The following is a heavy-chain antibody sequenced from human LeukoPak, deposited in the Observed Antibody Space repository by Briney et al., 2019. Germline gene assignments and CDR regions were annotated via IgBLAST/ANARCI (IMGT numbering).Heavy chain of an antibody. D-gene: IGHD2-2*01. CDR1: GFTFDDYG. V-gene: IGHV3-20*04. J-gene: IGHJ3*02. Sequence: GGSLRLSCAASGFTFDDYGMSWVRQAPGKGLEWVSGINWNGGNKGYADSVKGRFTISRDNAKNSLYLQMNSLRAEDTALYYCARGEPAASAFDIWGQGTMVTVSS. CDR3: ARGEPAASAFDI. CDR2: INWNGGNK.